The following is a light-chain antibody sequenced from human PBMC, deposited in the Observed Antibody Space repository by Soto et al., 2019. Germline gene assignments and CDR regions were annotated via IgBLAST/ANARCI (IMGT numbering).Light chain of an antibody. CDR1: QSVTSN. V-gene: IGKV3-15*01. CDR3: QQYNNWPRT. Sequence: EVVMTQSPGAVSVSPGERSTLSCRASQSVTSNVAWYQQKPGQAPRLLIYRASARATGVPARFSGSGSGTEFTLTISSLQSEDFGIYYCQQYNNWPRTFGQGTTVDIK. J-gene: IGKJ1*01. CDR2: RAS.